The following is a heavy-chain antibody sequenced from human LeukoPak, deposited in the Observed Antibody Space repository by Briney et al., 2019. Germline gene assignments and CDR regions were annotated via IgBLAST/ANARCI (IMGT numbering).Heavy chain of an antibody. J-gene: IGHJ4*02. D-gene: IGHD6-13*01. Sequence: GGSLRLSCAASGFPVSSIYMSWVRQAPGKGLEGGSVVDGGGSTFHADAVKGRFTISRDTTKNSLYLQRNNLRGEYTAMYYCACTLGIAAKHFDYWGQGTLVTVSS. CDR1: GFPVSSIY. V-gene: IGHV3-53*01. CDR2: VDGGGST. CDR3: ACTLGIAAKHFDY.